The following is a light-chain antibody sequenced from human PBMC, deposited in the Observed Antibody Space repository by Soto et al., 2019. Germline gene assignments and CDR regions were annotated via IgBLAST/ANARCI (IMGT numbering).Light chain of an antibody. J-gene: IGKJ1*01. V-gene: IGKV3-11*01. CDR1: ESVSDY. CDR3: HQRGNGPPWT. CDR2: DAS. Sequence: EIVLTPSAAPLWLAPGERATLSCRASESVSDYLAWYQQKPGQPPRLLIYDASKRATGIPPRFSGSGSTTDFTLTISSLEPEDFAVYYCHQRGNGPPWTFGQGTKVNIK.